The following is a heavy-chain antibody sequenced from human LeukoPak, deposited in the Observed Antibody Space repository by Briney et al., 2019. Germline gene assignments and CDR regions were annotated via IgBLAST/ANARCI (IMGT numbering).Heavy chain of an antibody. CDR1: GFTFSSYA. CDR2: ISGSGGST. D-gene: IGHD6-6*01. Sequence: AGGSLRLSCAASGFTFSSYAMSWVRQAPGKGLEWVSAISGSGGSTYYADSVKGRFTISRDNSKNTLYLQMNSLRAEDTAVYYCATGMAGSSFAPPSDYYYYYMDVWGKGTTVTVSS. J-gene: IGHJ6*03. V-gene: IGHV3-23*01. CDR3: ATGMAGSSFAPPSDYYYYYMDV.